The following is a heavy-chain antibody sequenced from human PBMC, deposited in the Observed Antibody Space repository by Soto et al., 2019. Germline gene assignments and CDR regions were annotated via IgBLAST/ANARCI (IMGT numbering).Heavy chain of an antibody. V-gene: IGHV3-11*05. Sequence: QVQLVESGGGLVKPGGSLRLSCAASGFTFSDYYMSWIRQAPGKGLEWVSFISSRSSYTNYADSVKGRFTISRDNAKTTLYLQMNSLKTEDTAVYYCARDQDDFGDYYSSMDVWRQGTTVTVSS. J-gene: IGHJ6*02. CDR2: ISSRSSYT. CDR1: GFTFSDYY. D-gene: IGHD4-17*01. CDR3: ARDQDDFGDYYSSMDV.